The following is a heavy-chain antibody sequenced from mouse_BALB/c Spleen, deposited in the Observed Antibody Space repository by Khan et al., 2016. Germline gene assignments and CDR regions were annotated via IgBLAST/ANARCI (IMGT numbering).Heavy chain of an antibody. D-gene: IGHD6-2*01. CDR2: IKTYSGES. Sequence: QIQLVQSGPELKKPGETVKISCKASGYAFTNYGMNWVKQAPGKGLKWMGWIKTYSGESTYADDFKGRFALALETSASTADLEINSRRTADMSTYFCARRSLLDLYYARDYWGQGTSVTVSS. CDR1: GYAFTNYG. V-gene: IGHV9-1*02. J-gene: IGHJ4*01. CDR3: ARRSLLDLYYARDY.